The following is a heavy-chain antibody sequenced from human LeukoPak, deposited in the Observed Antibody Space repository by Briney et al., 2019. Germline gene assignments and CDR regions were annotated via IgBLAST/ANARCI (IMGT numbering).Heavy chain of an antibody. V-gene: IGHV3-7*01. J-gene: IGHJ3*02. CDR1: GFTFSSYW. CDR2: IKQDGSEK. D-gene: IGHD6-19*01. CDR3: ARDSQYSSGWYIYAFDI. Sequence: PGGSLRLSCAASGFTFSSYWMSWVRQAPGKGLEWVANIKQDGSEKYYVDSVKGRFTISRDNAKNSLYLQMNSLRAEDTAVYYCARDSQYSSGWYIYAFDIWGQGTMVTVSS.